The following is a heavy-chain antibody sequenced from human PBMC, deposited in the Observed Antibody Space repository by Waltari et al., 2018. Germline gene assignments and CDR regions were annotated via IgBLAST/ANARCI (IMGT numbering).Heavy chain of an antibody. CDR2: MNPKSRNS. Sequence: QVHLAQSGAEVRKPGASVKVACKASGYTFASYDIHWVRQDTGQGLEWMGWMNPKSRNSGYAQKFQGRVTLTRNTSITTAYMEVSSLRSEDTALYYCARGRGFLESLMYWGQGTLVTVSS. CDR3: ARGRGFLESLMY. D-gene: IGHD3-3*01. J-gene: IGHJ4*02. CDR1: GYTFASYD. V-gene: IGHV1-8*03.